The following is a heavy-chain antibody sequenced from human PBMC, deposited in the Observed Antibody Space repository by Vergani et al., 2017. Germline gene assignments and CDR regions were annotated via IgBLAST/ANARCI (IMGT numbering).Heavy chain of an antibody. V-gene: IGHV1-46*01. CDR2: INPSGGST. CDR3: AGGRGLRCLSYYFDY. J-gene: IGHJ4*02. Sequence: QVQLVQSGAEVKKPGASVKVSCKASGYTFTSYYMHWVRQAPGQGLEWMGIINPSGGSTSYAQKFQGRVTMTRNTSTSTVYMELSSLRSEDTAVYYCAGGRGLRCLSYYFDYWGQGTLVTVSS. CDR1: GYTFTSYY. D-gene: IGHD3-3*01.